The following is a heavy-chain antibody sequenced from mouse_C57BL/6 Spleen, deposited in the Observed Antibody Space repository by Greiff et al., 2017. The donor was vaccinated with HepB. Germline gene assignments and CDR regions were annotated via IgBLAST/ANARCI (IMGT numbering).Heavy chain of an antibody. Sequence: EVQWVESGGGLVQPGGSLSLSCAASGFTFTDYYMSWVRQPPGKALEWLGFIRNKANGYTTEYSASVKGRFTISRDNSQSILYLQMNALRAEDSATYYCARDSSGLAWFAYWGQGTLVTVSA. D-gene: IGHD3-2*02. CDR3: ARDSSGLAWFAY. CDR1: GFTFTDYY. CDR2: IRNKANGYTT. V-gene: IGHV7-3*01. J-gene: IGHJ3*01.